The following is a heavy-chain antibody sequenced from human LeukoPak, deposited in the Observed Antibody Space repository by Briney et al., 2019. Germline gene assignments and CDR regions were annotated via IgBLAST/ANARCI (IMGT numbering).Heavy chain of an antibody. CDR1: GFTFSSYE. CDR2: ISSSGSTI. CDR3: ARESGYCSSTSCSNWFDP. Sequence: PGGSLRLSCAVSGFTFSSYEMNWVRQAPGKGLEWVSYISSSGSTIYYADSVKGRFTISRDNAKNSLYLQMNSLRAEDTAVYYCARESGYCSSTSCSNWFDPWGQGTLVTVSS. V-gene: IGHV3-48*03. D-gene: IGHD2-2*01. J-gene: IGHJ5*02.